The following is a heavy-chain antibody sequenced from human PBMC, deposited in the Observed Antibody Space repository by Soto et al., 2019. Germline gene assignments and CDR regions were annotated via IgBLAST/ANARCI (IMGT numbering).Heavy chain of an antibody. Sequence: SVKVSCKASGGTFSSYAISWVRQAPGQGLEWMGGIIPIFGTANYAQKFQGRVTMTEDKSTDTAYMELSSLRSEDTAVYYCATALIAVAGAPYFDYWGQGTLVTVSS. CDR1: GGTFSSYA. CDR3: ATALIAVAGAPYFDY. J-gene: IGHJ4*02. CDR2: IIPIFGTA. D-gene: IGHD6-19*01. V-gene: IGHV1-69*06.